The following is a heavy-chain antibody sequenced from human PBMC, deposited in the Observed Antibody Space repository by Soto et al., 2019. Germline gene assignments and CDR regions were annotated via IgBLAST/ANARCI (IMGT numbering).Heavy chain of an antibody. CDR3: VHTERAYYGSGSRYYFDY. Sequence: QITLKESGPTLVNPTQTLTLTCTFSGFSLSTSGVGVGWIRQPPRKALEWLALIYWDDDKRYSPSLKSRLTITKDTSKNQVVLTMTNMDPVDTATYYCVHTERAYYGSGSRYYFDYWGQGTLVTVSS. CDR2: IYWDDDK. V-gene: IGHV2-5*02. D-gene: IGHD3-10*01. J-gene: IGHJ4*02. CDR1: GFSLSTSGVG.